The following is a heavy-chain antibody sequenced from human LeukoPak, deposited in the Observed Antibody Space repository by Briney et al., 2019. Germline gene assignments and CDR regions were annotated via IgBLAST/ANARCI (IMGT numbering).Heavy chain of an antibody. CDR1: GFTFSSYD. J-gene: IGHJ3*02. CDR3: ARSQYGSGSGQNDASDI. V-gene: IGHV3-13*01. D-gene: IGHD3-10*01. CDR2: IGTAGDT. Sequence: GGSLRLSCAASGFTFSSYDMHWVRQATGKGLEWVSAIGTAGDTYYPGSVKGRFTISRDDSKNTLYLQMNSLRVEDTAVYYCARSQYGSGSGQNDASDIWGQGTMVTVSS.